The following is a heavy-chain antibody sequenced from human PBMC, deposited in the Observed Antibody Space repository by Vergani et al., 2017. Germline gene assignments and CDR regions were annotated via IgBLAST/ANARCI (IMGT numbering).Heavy chain of an antibody. J-gene: IGHJ4*02. CDR3: ARDSEGSSGYPFDY. CDR2: ISGSGGST. CDR1: GFTFSSYA. D-gene: IGHD3-22*01. Sequence: EVQLLESGGGLVQPGGSLRLSCAASGFTFSSYAMSWVRQAPGKGLEWVSAISGSGGSTYYADSVKGRFTIARDNSKNTLYLQMNSLRAEDTAVYYCARDSEGSSGYPFDYWGQGTLVTVSS. V-gene: IGHV3-23*01.